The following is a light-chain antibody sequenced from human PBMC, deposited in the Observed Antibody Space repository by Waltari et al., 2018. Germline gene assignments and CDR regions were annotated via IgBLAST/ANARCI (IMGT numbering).Light chain of an antibody. Sequence: QSALTQPASVSGSPGQSITISCTGTRRDVGNYEYVPWYQHHPGKAPKPMIYDVSYRPSGVSNRFSGSKSGNTASLTISGLQAEDEADYYCSSYTSSSTLWVFGGGTKLTVL. CDR2: DVS. CDR3: SSYTSSSTLWV. CDR1: RRDVGNYEY. V-gene: IGLV2-14*03. J-gene: IGLJ3*02.